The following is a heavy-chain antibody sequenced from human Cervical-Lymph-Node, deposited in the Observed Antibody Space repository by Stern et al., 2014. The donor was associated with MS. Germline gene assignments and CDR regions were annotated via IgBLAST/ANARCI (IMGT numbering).Heavy chain of an antibody. D-gene: IGHD3-10*01. CDR3: ARDRGGSLDYFDS. J-gene: IGHJ4*02. V-gene: IGHV3-66*02. Sequence: VQLVESGGSLVQPGGSLRLSCATSGLNVNSHYMSWVRRAPGKGRAWVSFMYGGGSSYYSDSVKGRFTISRDTSKNMVYLQMDSLRAEDTAVYYCARDRGGSLDYFDSWGQGTLVTVSS. CDR1: GLNVNSHY. CDR2: MYGGGSS.